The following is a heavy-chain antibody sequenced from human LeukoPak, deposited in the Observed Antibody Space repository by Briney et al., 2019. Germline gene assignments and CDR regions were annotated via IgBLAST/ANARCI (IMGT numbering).Heavy chain of an antibody. CDR1: GASISSYY. V-gene: IGHV4-59*08. Sequence: PSETLSLTCTVSGASISSYYWSWIRQPPGKGLEWIGYIYYSGSTKYNPSLKSRVTISVDTSKNQFSLKLSSVTAADTAVYYCATNAGPAALDAVDIWGQGTMVTVSS. D-gene: IGHD2-2*01. CDR3: ATNAGPAALDAVDI. CDR2: IYYSGST. J-gene: IGHJ3*02.